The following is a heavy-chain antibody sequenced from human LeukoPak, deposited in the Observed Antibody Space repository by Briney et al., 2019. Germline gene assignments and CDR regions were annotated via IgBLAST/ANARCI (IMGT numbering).Heavy chain of an antibody. V-gene: IGHV3-23*01. CDR1: GFTFSSYA. J-gene: IGHJ4*02. CDR3: AKAPHCGGDCYSWPYYFDY. CDR2: ISGSGGST. D-gene: IGHD2-21*02. Sequence: GGSLRLSCAASGFTFSSYAMSWVRQAPGKGPEWVSAISGSGGSTYYADSVKGRFTISRDNSKNTLYLQMNSLRAEDTAVYYCAKAPHCGGDCYSWPYYFDYWGQGTLVTVSS.